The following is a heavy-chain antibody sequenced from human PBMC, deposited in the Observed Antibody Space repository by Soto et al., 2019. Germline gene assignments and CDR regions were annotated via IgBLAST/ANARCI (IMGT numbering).Heavy chain of an antibody. V-gene: IGHV1-18*04. CDR3: ARDGPFQSYSSSWYDLGYSYYYGMDV. CDR2: ISAYNGNT. D-gene: IGHD6-13*01. Sequence: QVQLVQSGAEVKKPGASVKVSCKASGYTFTSYGISWVRQAPGQGIEWMGWISAYNGNTNYAQKLQGRVTMTTDTTTSTAYMELRSLRSDDTAVYYCARDGPFQSYSSSWYDLGYSYYYGMDVWGQGTTVTVSS. CDR1: GYTFTSYG. J-gene: IGHJ6*02.